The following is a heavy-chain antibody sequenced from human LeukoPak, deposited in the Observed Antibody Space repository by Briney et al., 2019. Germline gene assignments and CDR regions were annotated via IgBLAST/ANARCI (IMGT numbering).Heavy chain of an antibody. J-gene: IGHJ5*02. CDR3: ARVFHGDYWFDP. D-gene: IGHD4-17*01. Sequence: SVKVSCKASGGTFSSYAISWVRQAPGQGLEWMGGIIPIFGTANYAQKFQGRVTITADESTSTAYMELSSLTSEDTAVYYCARVFHGDYWFDPWGQGTLVTVSS. CDR1: GGTFSSYA. CDR2: IIPIFGTA. V-gene: IGHV1-69*01.